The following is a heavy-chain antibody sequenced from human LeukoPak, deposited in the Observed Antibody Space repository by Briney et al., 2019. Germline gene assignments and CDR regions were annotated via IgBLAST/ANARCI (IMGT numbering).Heavy chain of an antibody. CDR1: GGSISSYY. V-gene: IGHV4-59*01. J-gene: IGHJ3*02. Sequence: SETLSLTCTASGGSISSYYWTWIRQPPGKGLEWIGYIYYSGSTNYNPSLKSRVTISVDTSKNQFSLKLSSVTAADTAVYYCARDLSVTTRDDAFDIWGQGTMVTVSS. CDR2: IYYSGST. CDR3: ARDLSVTTRDDAFDI. D-gene: IGHD5-18*01.